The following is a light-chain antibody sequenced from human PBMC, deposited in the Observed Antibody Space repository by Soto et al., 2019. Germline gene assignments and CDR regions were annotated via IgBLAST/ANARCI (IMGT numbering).Light chain of an antibody. V-gene: IGKV1-12*01. CDR2: AAS. J-gene: IGKJ5*01. CDR3: QQANSFPIT. CDR1: QGISSW. Sequence: DIQITQSPSSVSASVGDRVTITCRASQGISSWLAWYQKKPGKAPNLLIYAASSLQSGVPSRFSGSESGTDFTLTISSLQPEDCAIDFCQQANSFPITFGQGTRLEIK.